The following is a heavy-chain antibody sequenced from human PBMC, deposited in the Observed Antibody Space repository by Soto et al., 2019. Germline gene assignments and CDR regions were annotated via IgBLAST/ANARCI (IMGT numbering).Heavy chain of an antibody. CDR3: ARIPRYSFPTSDDLDS. J-gene: IGHJ4*02. D-gene: IGHD5-18*01. V-gene: IGHV1-69*13. CDR1: SYTFTSYD. CDR2: ITPIYPTT. Sequence: SVKVSCKASSYTFTSYDISWVRQAPGQGLEWMGSITPIYPTTNYAERFQGRLTITADGSTHTAYMDLTSLTSEDTAAYYCARIPRYSFPTSDDLDSWGQGTLVTVSS.